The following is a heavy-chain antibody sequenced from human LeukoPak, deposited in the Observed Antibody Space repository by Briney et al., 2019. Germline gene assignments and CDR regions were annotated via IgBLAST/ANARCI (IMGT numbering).Heavy chain of an antibody. CDR3: ARSSGSYPYYYYGMDV. CDR1: GYTFTSYG. J-gene: IGHJ6*02. D-gene: IGHD1-26*01. Sequence: ASVKVSCKASGYTFTSYGISWVRQAPGQGLEWMGWISAYNGNTNYAQKLRGRVTMTTDTSTSTAYMELRSVRSDDTAVYYCARSSGSYPYYYYGMDVWGQGTTVTVSS. V-gene: IGHV1-18*01. CDR2: ISAYNGNT.